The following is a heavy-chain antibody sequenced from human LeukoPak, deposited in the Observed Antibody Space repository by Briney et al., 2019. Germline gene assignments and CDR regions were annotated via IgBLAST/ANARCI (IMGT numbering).Heavy chain of an antibody. Sequence: GGSLRLSCSASGFTFSSYWMSWVPQAPGNGLEWVTNIKQDGREEYYVDSVKGRFTISRDNPKDSLYLQMNSLRAEDTAVYYCARASLRVIGAFDIWGQGTMVTVSS. CDR2: IKQDGREE. V-gene: IGHV3-7*01. D-gene: IGHD3-16*02. CDR3: ARASLRVIGAFDI. J-gene: IGHJ3*02. CDR1: GFTFSSYW.